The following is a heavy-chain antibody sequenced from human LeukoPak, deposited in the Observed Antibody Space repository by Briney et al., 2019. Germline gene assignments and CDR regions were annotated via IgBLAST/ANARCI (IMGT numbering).Heavy chain of an antibody. D-gene: IGHD6-13*01. CDR3: ARESGYSSSWGAFEI. J-gene: IGHJ3*02. V-gene: IGHV3-30-3*01. CDR2: ISYDGSNK. Sequence: GGSLRLSCAASGFTFSSYAMHWVRQAPGKGLEWVAVISYDGSNKYYADSVKGRFTISRDNSKNTLYLQMNSLRAEDTAVYYCARESGYSSSWGAFEIWGQGTMVTVSS. CDR1: GFTFSSYA.